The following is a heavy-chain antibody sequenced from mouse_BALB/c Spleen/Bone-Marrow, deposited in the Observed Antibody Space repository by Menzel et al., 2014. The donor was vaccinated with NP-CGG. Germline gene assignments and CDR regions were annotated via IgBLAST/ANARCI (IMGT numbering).Heavy chain of an antibody. D-gene: IGHD4-1*02. J-gene: IGHJ4*01. CDR2: INPYNDGT. Sequence: EVQLVESGPELVKPGASVKMSCKASGYTFTSYVMHWVKQKPGQGLEWIGYINPYNDGTKYNEKFKGKATLTSDKSSSTAYMELSSLTSEDSAVYYCASHNWDYAMDYWGQGTSVTVSS. CDR1: GYTFTSYV. CDR3: ASHNWDYAMDY. V-gene: IGHV1-14*01.